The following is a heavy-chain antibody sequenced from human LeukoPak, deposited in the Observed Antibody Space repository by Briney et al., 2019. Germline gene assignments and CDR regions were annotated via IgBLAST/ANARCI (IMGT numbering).Heavy chain of an antibody. CDR1: GYSISSAYY. CDR2: IHHSGSI. Sequence: SETLSLTCTVSGYSISSAYYWGWIRQPPGKGLEWIGSIHHSGSIYDNPSLKSRVTISIDTSKNQFSLKLNSVTAADTAVYYCARTNGGYFLSPDYRGQGTLVTVSS. CDR3: ARTNGGYFLSPDY. J-gene: IGHJ4*02. D-gene: IGHD3-22*01. V-gene: IGHV4-38-2*02.